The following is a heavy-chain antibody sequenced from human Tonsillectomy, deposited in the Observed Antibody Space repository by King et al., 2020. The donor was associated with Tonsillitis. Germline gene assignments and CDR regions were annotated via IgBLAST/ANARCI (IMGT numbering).Heavy chain of an antibody. CDR1: GGTLSSDA. D-gene: IGHD3-9*01. V-gene: IGHV1-69*14. Sequence: QLVQSGAEVKKPGSSVKVSCKSSGGTLSSDAISWVRQAPGQGLEWMGGIVPVFGTANYAQSFQGRVTITADTSTNTAYMDLTSLRSEDTAVYYCARSNHDILTGHIPANYFFDFWGQGTLVTVSS. CDR3: ARSNHDILTGHIPANYFFDF. J-gene: IGHJ4*02. CDR2: IVPVFGTA.